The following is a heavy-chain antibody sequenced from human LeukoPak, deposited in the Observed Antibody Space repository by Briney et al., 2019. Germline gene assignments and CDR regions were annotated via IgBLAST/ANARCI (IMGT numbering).Heavy chain of an antibody. CDR2: IIPIFGTA. CDR3: ARDPRLLYDSSGYYLGY. D-gene: IGHD3-22*01. J-gene: IGHJ4*02. CDR1: GGTFSSYA. Sequence: GASVKVSCKASGGTFSSYAISCVRQAPGQGLEWMGGIIPIFGTANYAQKFQGRVTITTDESTSTAYMELSSLRSEDTAVYYCARDPRLLYDSSGYYLGYWGQGTLVTVSS. V-gene: IGHV1-69*05.